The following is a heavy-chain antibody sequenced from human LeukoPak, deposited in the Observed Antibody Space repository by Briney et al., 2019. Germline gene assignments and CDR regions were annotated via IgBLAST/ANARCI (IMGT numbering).Heavy chain of an antibody. J-gene: IGHJ4*02. CDR1: GFTFSSYD. V-gene: IGHV3-13*01. CDR2: IGTAGDT. Sequence: GGSLRLSCAASGFTFSSYDMHWVRQATGKGLEWVSAIGTAGDTYYPGSVKGRFTISRENAKNSLYLQMNSLRAGDTAVYYCARGPRLGSGSYYPIRWGQGTLVTVSS. CDR3: ARGPRLGSGSYYPIR. D-gene: IGHD3-10*01.